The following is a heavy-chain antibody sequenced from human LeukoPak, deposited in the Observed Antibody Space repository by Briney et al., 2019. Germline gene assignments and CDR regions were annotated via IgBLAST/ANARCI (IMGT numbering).Heavy chain of an antibody. D-gene: IGHD5-12*01. V-gene: IGHV3-64*01. CDR1: GFTFSTYA. CDR2: ISSKGSRT. CDR3: ARVPGYSGYVVFDGFDM. Sequence: GESLRLSCAASGFTFSTYAMHWVRQAPGKGLEYVSAISSKGSRTYYANSVKGRFTISRDNSKNTLYLQMGSLRAEDMAVYHCARVPGYSGYVVFDGFDMWGQGTMVTVSS. J-gene: IGHJ3*02.